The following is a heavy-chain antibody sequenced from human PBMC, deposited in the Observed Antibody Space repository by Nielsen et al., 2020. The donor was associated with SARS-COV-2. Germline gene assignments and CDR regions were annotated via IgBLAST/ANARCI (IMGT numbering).Heavy chain of an antibody. J-gene: IGHJ4*02. CDR2: ISGSGGST. CDR3: ARETIDHTSSFFDY. D-gene: IGHD6-6*01. Sequence: GESLKISCVASESTFSIYWMHWVRQAPGKGLEWVSAISGSGGSTYYADSVKGRFTISRDNSKNTVYLQMNGLEVEDTAIYFCARETIDHTSSFFDYWGQGILVTVSS. CDR1: ESTFSIYW. V-gene: IGHV3-23*01.